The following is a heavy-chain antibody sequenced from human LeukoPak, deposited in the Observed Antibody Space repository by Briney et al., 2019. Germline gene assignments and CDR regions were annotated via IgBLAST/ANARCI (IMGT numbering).Heavy chain of an antibody. CDR3: ARERFWSGYHIDY. D-gene: IGHD3-3*01. CDR2: ISSSGSTI. J-gene: IGHJ4*02. V-gene: IGHV3-11*04. Sequence: GGSLRLSCAASGFTFSDYYMSWIRQAQGKGLEWVSYISSSGSTIYYADSVKGRFTISRDNAKNSLYLQMNSLRAEDTAVYYCARERFWSGYHIDYWGQGTLVTVSS. CDR1: GFTFSDYY.